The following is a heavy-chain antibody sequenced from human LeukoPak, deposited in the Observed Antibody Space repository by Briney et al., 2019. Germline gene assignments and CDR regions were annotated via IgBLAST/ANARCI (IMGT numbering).Heavy chain of an antibody. D-gene: IGHD4-23*01. CDR1: GGSISSINW. V-gene: IGHV4-4*02. J-gene: IGHJ4*02. Sequence: SGTLSLTCAVSGGSISSINWWSWVRQPPGKGLEWIGEISLGGSTNYNPSLKSRVTISVDKSKNQFSLKLTSVTAADTAVYYCASGSGGNFPFDYWGQGTLVTVSS. CDR2: ISLGGST. CDR3: ASGSGGNFPFDY.